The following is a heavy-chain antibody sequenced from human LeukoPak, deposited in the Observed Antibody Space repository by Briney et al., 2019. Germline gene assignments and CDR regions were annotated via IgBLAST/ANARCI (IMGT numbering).Heavy chain of an antibody. D-gene: IGHD3-10*01. J-gene: IGHJ4*02. V-gene: IGHV3-48*02. CDR3: ATDLLRGY. CDR2: ISSSSGTI. CDR1: GFAFSTYD. Sequence: PGGSLRLSCAASGFAFSTYDMNWVRQAPGKGLEWVSYISSSSGTIYYADSVKGRFTISRDNAKNSLYLQMNSLRDVDTAVYYCATDLLRGYWGQGTLVAVSS.